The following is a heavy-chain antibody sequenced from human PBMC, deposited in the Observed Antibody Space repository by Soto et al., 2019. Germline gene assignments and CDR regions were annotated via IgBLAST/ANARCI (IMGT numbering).Heavy chain of an antibody. V-gene: IGHV3-30*18. CDR2: ISYDGSNK. Sequence: GGSLRLSCAASGFTFSSYGMHWVRQAPGKGLEWVAVISYDGSNKYYADSVKGRFTISRDNSKNTLDLQMNSLRAEDTAVYYCAKVVGMELGGGNVSNYYYYGMDVWGQGTTVTVSS. D-gene: IGHD1-26*01. CDR1: GFTFSSYG. J-gene: IGHJ6*02. CDR3: AKVVGMELGGGNVSNYYYYGMDV.